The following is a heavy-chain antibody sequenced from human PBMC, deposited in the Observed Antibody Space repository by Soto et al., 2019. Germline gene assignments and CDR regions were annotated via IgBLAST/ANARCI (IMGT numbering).Heavy chain of an antibody. V-gene: IGHV4-39*01. CDR1: GGSISSSSYY. CDR3: ARLLNWFDP. J-gene: IGHJ5*02. Sequence: SETLSLTCTVSGGSISSSSYYWGWIRQPPGKGLEWIGSIYYSGSTYYNPSLKSRVTISVDTSKNQFSLKLSSVTAADTAVYYCARLLNWFDPWGQGTLVTVSS. CDR2: IYYSGST.